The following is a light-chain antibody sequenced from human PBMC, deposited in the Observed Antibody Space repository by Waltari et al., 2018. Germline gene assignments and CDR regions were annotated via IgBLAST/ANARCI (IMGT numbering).Light chain of an antibody. CDR2: ATS. V-gene: IGKV3-15*01. J-gene: IGKJ1*01. Sequence: EIVMPQSPVTLSVSPGERATLSCRASRNIIENLAWYQQKPGKAPRPLIYATSTRGTGTPSRLSGSGDGTEFTFTVYIMRSEDFAVDGCQHHYGSWSFGQGTKVEIK. CDR1: RNIIEN. CDR3: QHHYGSWS.